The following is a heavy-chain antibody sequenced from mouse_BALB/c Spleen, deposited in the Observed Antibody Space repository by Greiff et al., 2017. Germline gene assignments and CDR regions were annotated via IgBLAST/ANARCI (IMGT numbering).Heavy chain of an antibody. CDR2: ISSGSSTI. CDR3: ARDGNYGYAMDY. D-gene: IGHD2-1*01. V-gene: IGHV5-17*02. CDR1: GFTFSSFG. Sequence: DVQLVESGGGLVQPGGSRKLSCAASGFTFSSFGMHWVRQAPEKGLEWVAYISSGSSTIYYADTVKGRFTISRDNPKNTLFLQMTSLRSEDTAMYYCARDGNYGYAMDYWGQGTSVTVSS. J-gene: IGHJ4*01.